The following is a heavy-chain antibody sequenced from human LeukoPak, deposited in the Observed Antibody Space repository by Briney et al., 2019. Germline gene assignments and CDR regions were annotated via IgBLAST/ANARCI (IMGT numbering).Heavy chain of an antibody. V-gene: IGHV3-30*04. CDR1: GFTFSNYA. CDR2: ISYDGSNK. CDR3: AKDPSSSGWYLYEDY. Sequence: PGGSLRLSCAASGFTFSNYAMHWVRQAPGKGLEWVALISYDGSNKYFADSVKGRFTISGDNSKNTLYLQMNSLRAEDTAVYYCAKDPSSSGWYLYEDYWGQGTLVTVSS. J-gene: IGHJ4*02. D-gene: IGHD6-19*01.